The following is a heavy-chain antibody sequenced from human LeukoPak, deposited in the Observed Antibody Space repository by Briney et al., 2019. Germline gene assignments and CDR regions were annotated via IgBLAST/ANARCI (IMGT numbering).Heavy chain of an antibody. V-gene: IGHV3-23*01. CDR3: GTRSCSGHNCGYLAY. CDR1: GFTFGDFV. J-gene: IGHJ4*01. D-gene: IGHD2-15*01. Sequence: PGGSLRLSCAASGFTFGDFVMNWVRQAPGKGLERVSSITGHADKTYYADSVKGRFTVSRDNSKNTVYLQMDSLRADYTALYFCGTRSCSGHNCGYLAYWGHGTLVTVYS. CDR2: ITGHADKT.